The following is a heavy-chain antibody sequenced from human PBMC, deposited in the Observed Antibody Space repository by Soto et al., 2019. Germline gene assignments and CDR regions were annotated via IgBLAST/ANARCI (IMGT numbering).Heavy chain of an antibody. D-gene: IGHD6-13*01. CDR3: ARDQAWQLVHNDAFDI. Sequence: GGSLRLSCAASGFTFSSYAMHWVRQAPGKGLEWVAVISYDGSNKYYADSVKGRFTISRDNSKNTLYLQMNSLRAEDTAVYYCARDQAWQLVHNDAFDIWGQGTMVTVSS. CDR1: GFTFSSYA. J-gene: IGHJ3*02. V-gene: IGHV3-30-3*01. CDR2: ISYDGSNK.